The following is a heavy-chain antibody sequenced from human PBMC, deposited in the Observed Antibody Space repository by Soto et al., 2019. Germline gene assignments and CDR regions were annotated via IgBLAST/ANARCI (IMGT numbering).Heavy chain of an antibody. J-gene: IGHJ6*02. CDR1: GGSISSGDYY. CDR3: ARDGPIQLWLGTTFSYYYGMDV. Sequence: SETLSLTCTVSGGSISSGDYYWSWIRQPPGKGLEWIGYIYYSGSTYYNPSLESRVTISVDTSKNQFSLKLSSVTAADTAVYYCARDGPIQLWLGTTFSYYYGMDVWGQGTTVTVSS. V-gene: IGHV4-30-4*01. D-gene: IGHD5-18*01. CDR2: IYYSGST.